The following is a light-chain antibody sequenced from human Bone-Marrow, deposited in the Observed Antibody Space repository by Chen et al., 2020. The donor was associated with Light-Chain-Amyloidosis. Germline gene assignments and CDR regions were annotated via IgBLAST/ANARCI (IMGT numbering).Light chain of an antibody. CDR1: QDITNY. V-gene: IGKV1-33*01. Sequence: DIQMTQSPSSLSASVGDRVTITCQASQDITNYLNWYQQKPGEVPKLLIYDASTLETGVPSRFIGGRSGTHFTFTSTSLQREDIATYYCQQYADLPYTFGQGTNLEIK. CDR3: QQYADLPYT. J-gene: IGKJ2*01. CDR2: DAS.